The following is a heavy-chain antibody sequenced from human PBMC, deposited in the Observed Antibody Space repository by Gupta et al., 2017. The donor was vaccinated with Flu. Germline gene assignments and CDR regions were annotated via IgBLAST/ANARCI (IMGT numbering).Heavy chain of an antibody. V-gene: IGHV4-61*02. Sequence: QVQLQESGPGLVKPSQTLSLTCTVSGGSISSGSYYWSWIRQPAGKGLEWIGRIYTSGSTNYNPSLKRRVTISVDTSKNQFSLKLSSVTAADTAVYYCAREHYDFWSGYERYNWFDPWGQGTLVTVSS. D-gene: IGHD3-3*01. CDR1: GGSISSGSYY. CDR3: AREHYDFWSGYERYNWFDP. CDR2: IYTSGST. J-gene: IGHJ5*02.